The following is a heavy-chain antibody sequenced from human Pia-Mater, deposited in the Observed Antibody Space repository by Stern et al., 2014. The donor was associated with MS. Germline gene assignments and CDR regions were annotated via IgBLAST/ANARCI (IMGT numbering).Heavy chain of an antibody. Sequence: QVTLMESGPALVKATQTLTLTCTFSGFSLDTSGMCVSWFRQPPGKTLEWLAPIDWDDDKFDNTSLKNRLTISKDASRNQVVLTMANLDPVDTGTYYCARMQDRGVYYSDYWGQGSLVSVSS. J-gene: IGHJ4*02. CDR1: GFSLDTSGMC. D-gene: IGHD3-10*01. CDR3: ARMQDRGVYYSDY. V-gene: IGHV2-70*17. CDR2: IDWDDDK.